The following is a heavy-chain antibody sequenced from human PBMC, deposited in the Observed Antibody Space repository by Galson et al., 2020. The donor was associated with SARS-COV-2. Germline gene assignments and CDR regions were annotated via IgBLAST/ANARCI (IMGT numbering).Heavy chain of an antibody. V-gene: IGHV3-23*01. J-gene: IGHJ6*03. Sequence: GGSLRLSCAASGFNFGNWAMTWVRQAPGKGLEWVAATSSSGATTYSADSVKGRFTISRDNSQNILYLEMTDLRAGDTATYHCATTSMEIRYQHYYYMDLWGKGTTVTVSS. CDR1: GFNFGNWA. CDR3: ATTSMEIRYQHYYYMDL. CDR2: TSSSGATT. D-gene: IGHD3-16*02.